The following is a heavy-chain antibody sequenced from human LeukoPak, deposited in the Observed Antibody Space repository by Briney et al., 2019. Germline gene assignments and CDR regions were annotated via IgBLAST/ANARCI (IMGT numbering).Heavy chain of an antibody. CDR1: GYSFTSYW. J-gene: IGHJ4*02. Sequence: GESLKISCKGSGYSFTSYWIGWVRQMPGEGLEWMGIIYPGDSDTRYSPSFQGQVTISADKSISTAYLQWSSLKASDTAMYYCARLLGYCSSISCYGDYWGQGTLVTVSS. CDR3: ARLLGYCSSISCYGDY. D-gene: IGHD2-2*01. CDR2: IYPGDSDT. V-gene: IGHV5-51*01.